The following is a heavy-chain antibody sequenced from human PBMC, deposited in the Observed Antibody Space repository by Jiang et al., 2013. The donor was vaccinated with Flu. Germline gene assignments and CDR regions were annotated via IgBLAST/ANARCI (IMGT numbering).Heavy chain of an antibody. D-gene: IGHD5-12*01. Sequence: GPGLVKPSGTLSLTCAVSGGSISSSNWWSWVRQPPGKGLEWIGEIYHSGSTNYNPSLKSRVTISVDRSKNQFSLKLSSVTAADTAVYYCARDPGYEGNYFDYWGQGTLGHRLL. CDR3: ARDPGYEGNYFDY. CDR1: GGSISSSNW. V-gene: IGHV4-4*02. J-gene: IGHJ4*02. CDR2: IYHSGST.